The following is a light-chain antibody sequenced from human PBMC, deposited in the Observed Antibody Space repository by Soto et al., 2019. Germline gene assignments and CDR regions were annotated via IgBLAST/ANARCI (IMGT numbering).Light chain of an antibody. Sequence: EIVLTQSPGTLSLSPGERATLSCWASQSVSSNYLAWYQQKPGQAPRLLIYDASSRATGIPDRFSGSGSGTDFTLTISRLEPEDFAVYYCQQYGSSPRTFGQGTKVDIK. CDR3: QQYGSSPRT. J-gene: IGKJ1*01. CDR2: DAS. CDR1: QSVSSNY. V-gene: IGKV3-20*01.